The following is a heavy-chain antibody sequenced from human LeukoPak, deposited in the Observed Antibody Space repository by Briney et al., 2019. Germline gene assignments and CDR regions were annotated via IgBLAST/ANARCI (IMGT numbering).Heavy chain of an antibody. CDR1: GGSITSHY. CDR2: FYYSGST. V-gene: IGHV4-59*08. D-gene: IGHD5-24*01. CDR3: ARSGGRDGYNFGY. Sequence: SETLSLTCTASGGSITSHYWSWIRQPPGKGLEWIGYFYYSGSTNYNPSLESRVTISVDTSRTHLYLNLSSVTAADTAVYYCARSGGRDGYNFGYWGPGTMVTVSS. J-gene: IGHJ3*01.